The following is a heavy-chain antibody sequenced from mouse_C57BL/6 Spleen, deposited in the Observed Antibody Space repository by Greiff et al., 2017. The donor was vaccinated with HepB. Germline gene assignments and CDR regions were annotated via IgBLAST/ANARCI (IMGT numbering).Heavy chain of an antibody. CDR2: IWRGGST. Sequence: QVQLQQSGPGLVQPSQSLSITCTVSGFSLTSYGVHWVRQSPGKGLEWLGVIWRGGSTDYNAAFMSRLSITKDNSKSQVFFKMNILQADDTAIYYCAKNLGYSNYVGYAMDYWGQGTSVTVSS. CDR3: AKNLGYSNYVGYAMDY. V-gene: IGHV2-5*01. J-gene: IGHJ4*01. CDR1: GFSLTSYG. D-gene: IGHD2-5*01.